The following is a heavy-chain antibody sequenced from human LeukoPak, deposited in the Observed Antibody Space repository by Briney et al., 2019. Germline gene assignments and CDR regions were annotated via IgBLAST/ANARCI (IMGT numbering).Heavy chain of an antibody. V-gene: IGHV1-18*01. CDR3: ARDGYCSGGSCYSYYSYGMDV. D-gene: IGHD2-15*01. Sequence: ASVKVSCKASGYTFTSYGISWVRQAPGQGLERMGWISAYNGNTNYAQKLQGRVTMTTDTSTSTAYMELRSLRSDGTAVYYCARDGYCSGGSCYSYYSYGMDVWGQGTTVTVSS. CDR2: ISAYNGNT. J-gene: IGHJ6*02. CDR1: GYTFTSYG.